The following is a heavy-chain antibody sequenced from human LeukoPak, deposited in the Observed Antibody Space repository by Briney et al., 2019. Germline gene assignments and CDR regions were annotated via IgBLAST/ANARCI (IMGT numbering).Heavy chain of an antibody. CDR3: ARDPGYTSGNYYYGMDV. D-gene: IGHD5-18*01. Sequence: SETLSLTCAVSGGSISSSNWWSWVRQPPGKGLEWIGEIFHSGITNYNPSLKSRVTISLDKSKNQFSLKLSSVTAADTAVYYCARDPGYTSGNYYYGMDVWGQGTTVTVSS. J-gene: IGHJ6*02. CDR1: GGSISSSNW. V-gene: IGHV4-4*02. CDR2: IFHSGIT.